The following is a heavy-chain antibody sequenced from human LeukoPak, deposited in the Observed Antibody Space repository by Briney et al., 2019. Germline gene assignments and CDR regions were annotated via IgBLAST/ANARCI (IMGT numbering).Heavy chain of an antibody. CDR1: GGSFSGYY. CDR2: INHSGST. J-gene: IGHJ4*02. D-gene: IGHD4-17*01. CDR3: ARGTMTTVTYYFDY. Sequence: SETLSLTCAVYGGSFSGYYWSWIRQPPGKGLEWIGEINHSGSTNYNPSLKSLVTISVDTSKNQFSLKLSSVTAADTAVYYCARGTMTTVTYYFDYWGQGTLVTVSS. V-gene: IGHV4-34*01.